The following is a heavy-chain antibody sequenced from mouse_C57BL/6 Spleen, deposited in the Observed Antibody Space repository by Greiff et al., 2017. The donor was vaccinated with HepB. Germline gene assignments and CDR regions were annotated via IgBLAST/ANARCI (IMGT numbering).Heavy chain of an antibody. Sequence: EVQLQESGGGLVKPGGSLKLSCAASGFTFSDYGMHWVRQAPEKGLEWVAYISSGSSTIYYADTVKGRFTIYRDNAKNTLFLQMTSLRTKDTAMYYCARHTTVVRFDDWGTRTTVTVSS. J-gene: IGHJ1*03. CDR1: GFTFSDYG. CDR2: ISSGSSTI. V-gene: IGHV5-17*01. CDR3: ARHTTVVRFDD. D-gene: IGHD1-1*01.